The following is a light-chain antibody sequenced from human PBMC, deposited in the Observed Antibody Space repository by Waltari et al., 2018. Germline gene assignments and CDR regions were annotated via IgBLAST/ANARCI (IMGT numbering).Light chain of an antibody. CDR1: QSIGNY. CDR3: QHFNSYPFI. V-gene: IGKV1-5*03. CDR2: MAS. Sequence: DIQMTQSPSTLSASVGHRVTITCRASQSIGNYLAWYQQKPGKAPKLLIFMASTLQREVPSRFSGSASGTEFALTISGLQADDFATYICQHFNSYPFIFGRGTKLEIK. J-gene: IGKJ2*01.